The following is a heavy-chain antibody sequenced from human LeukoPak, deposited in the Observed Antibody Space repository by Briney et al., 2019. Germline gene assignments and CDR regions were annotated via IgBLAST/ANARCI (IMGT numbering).Heavy chain of an antibody. V-gene: IGHV4-59*04. CDR1: GGSISSYY. CDR2: IYHSGYT. D-gene: IGHD3-22*01. J-gene: IGHJ4*02. Sequence: SETLSLTCTVSGGSISSYYWSWIRQPPGKGLEWIASIYHSGYTYYNASLKSRVTLSVDTSKNQFSLNLRSVTAADTAVYYCARSGRDGSGYYLRYFDYWGQGSLVIVSS. CDR3: ARSGRDGSGYYLRYFDY.